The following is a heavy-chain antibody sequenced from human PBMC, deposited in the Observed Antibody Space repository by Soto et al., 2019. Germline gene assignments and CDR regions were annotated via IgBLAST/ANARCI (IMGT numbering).Heavy chain of an antibody. V-gene: IGHV4-4*07. Sequence: QVHLQQSGPGLVNPSETLSLTCTVSGGSMSSYYWTWIRQPAGKGLEWIGRVYSSGGTHYNPSLKSRVTISLDTSKNQFSLRLLSATDADTAVYYCARGQRFSDWFDSWGQGTLVTVSS. CDR1: GGSMSSYY. D-gene: IGHD3-3*01. CDR3: ARGQRFSDWFDS. CDR2: VYSSGGT. J-gene: IGHJ5*01.